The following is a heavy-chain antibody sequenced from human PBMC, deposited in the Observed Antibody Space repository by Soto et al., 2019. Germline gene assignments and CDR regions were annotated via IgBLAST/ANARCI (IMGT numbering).Heavy chain of an antibody. CDR3: AIGDYCSSTSCSPGDAFDI. J-gene: IGHJ3*02. CDR2: ISAYNGNT. V-gene: IGHV1-18*04. Sequence: SVKVSCKASGYTFTSYGISWVREAPVQGLEWMGWISAYNGNTNYAQKLQGRVTMTTDTSTSTAYMELRSLRSDDTAVYYCAIGDYCSSTSCSPGDAFDIWGQGTMVTVSS. CDR1: GYTFTSYG. D-gene: IGHD2-2*01.